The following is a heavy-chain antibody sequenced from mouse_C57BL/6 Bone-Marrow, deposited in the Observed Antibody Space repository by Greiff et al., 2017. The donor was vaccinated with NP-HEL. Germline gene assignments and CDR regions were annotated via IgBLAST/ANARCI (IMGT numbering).Heavy chain of an antibody. J-gene: IGHJ2*01. CDR1: GYTFTSYD. Sequence: VQVVESGPELVKPGASVKLSCKASGYTFTSYDINWVKQRPGQGLEWIGWIFPRDGSTKYNEKFKGKATLTVDPSSSTAYMELHSLTSEDSAVYFIARPWDYFDDWGQGTTLTVSS. V-gene: IGHV1-85*01. CDR2: IFPRDGST. D-gene: IGHD4-1*01. CDR3: ARPWDYFDD.